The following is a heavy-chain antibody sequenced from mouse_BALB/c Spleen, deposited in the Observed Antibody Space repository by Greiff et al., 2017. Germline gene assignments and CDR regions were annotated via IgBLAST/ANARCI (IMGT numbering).Heavy chain of an antibody. CDR3: ARWGLGYYYAMDY. J-gene: IGHJ4*01. CDR1: GFTFSSYA. Sequence: EVQLVESGGGLVKPGGSLKLSCAASGFTFSSYAMSWVRQTPEKRLEWVASISSGGSTYYPDSVKGRFTISRDNARNILYLQMSSLRSEDTAMYYCARWGLGYYYAMDYWGQGTSVTVSS. V-gene: IGHV5-6-5*01. D-gene: IGHD2-4*01. CDR2: ISSGGST.